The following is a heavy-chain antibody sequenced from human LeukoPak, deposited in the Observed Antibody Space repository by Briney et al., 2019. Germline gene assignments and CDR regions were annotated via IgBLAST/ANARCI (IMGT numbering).Heavy chain of an antibody. V-gene: IGHV4-4*07. J-gene: IGHJ5*02. CDR2: IYTSGST. Sequence: SETLSLTCTVSGGSISSYYWSWIRQPAGKGLEWIGRIYTSGSTNYNPSFKSRVTMSVDTSKDQFSLKLSSVTAADTAVYYCAREREYYDFWSGLDPWGQGTLVTVSS. D-gene: IGHD3-3*01. CDR1: GGSISSYY. CDR3: AREREYYDFWSGLDP.